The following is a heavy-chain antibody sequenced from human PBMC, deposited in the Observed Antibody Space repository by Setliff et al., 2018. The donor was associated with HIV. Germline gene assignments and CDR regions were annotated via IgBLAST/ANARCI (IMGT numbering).Heavy chain of an antibody. J-gene: IGHJ4*02. CDR3: ARDSEPGTRVAGTTGLDY. Sequence: PGGSLRLSCAASGFTVSSVHMAWVRQAPGKGLEWVSAIYNGGATYYADSVKGRFTISRDTSKNTLSLQMNSPRAEDTAVYYCARDSEPGTRVAGTTGLDYWGQGSLVTVS. D-gene: IGHD6-19*01. V-gene: IGHV3-66*01. CDR2: IYNGGAT. CDR1: GFTVSSVH.